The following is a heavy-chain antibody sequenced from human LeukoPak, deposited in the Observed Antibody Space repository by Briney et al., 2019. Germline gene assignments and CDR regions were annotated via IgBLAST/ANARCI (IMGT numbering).Heavy chain of an antibody. CDR3: ARVFVDYSNYAAEY. V-gene: IGHV1-69*04. D-gene: IGHD4-11*01. J-gene: IGHJ4*02. CDR2: IIPILGIP. CDR1: GGTFSSYA. Sequence: GASVKVSCKASGGTFSSYAISWVRQAPGQGLEWMGRIIPILGIPNYAQKFQGRVTMTRDTSTSTVYMELSSLRSEDTAVYYRARVFVDYSNYAAEYWGQGTLVTVSS.